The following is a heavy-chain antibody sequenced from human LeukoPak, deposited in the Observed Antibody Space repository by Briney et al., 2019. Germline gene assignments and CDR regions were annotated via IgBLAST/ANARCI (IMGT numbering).Heavy chain of an antibody. Sequence: PGGSLRLSCAASGFTFSSYAMSWVRQAPGKGLEWVSAIGGSGGSTYYADSVKGRFTISRDNSKNTLYLQMNSLRAEDTAVYFCAKGRGFMVRASCFDYWGQGTLVTVSS. D-gene: IGHD3-10*01. V-gene: IGHV3-23*01. CDR2: IGGSGGST. CDR1: GFTFSSYA. J-gene: IGHJ4*02. CDR3: AKGRGFMVRASCFDY.